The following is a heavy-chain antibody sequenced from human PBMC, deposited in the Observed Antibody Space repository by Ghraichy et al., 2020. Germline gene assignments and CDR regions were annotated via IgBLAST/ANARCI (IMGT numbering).Heavy chain of an antibody. CDR1: GFTFDDYA. J-gene: IGHJ4*02. V-gene: IGHV3-9*01. D-gene: IGHD7-27*01. Sequence: GGSLRLSCAASGFTFDDYAMHWVRQAPGKGLEWVSGISWNSGSIGYADSVKGRFTISRDNAKNSLYLQMNSLRAEDTALYYCAKDIRAVLGIRGSFDYWGQGTLVTVSS. CDR2: ISWNSGSI. CDR3: AKDIRAVLGIRGSFDY.